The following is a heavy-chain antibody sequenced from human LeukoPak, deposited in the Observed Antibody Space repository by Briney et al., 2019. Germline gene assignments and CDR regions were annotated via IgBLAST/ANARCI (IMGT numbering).Heavy chain of an antibody. CDR2: INPNSGGT. Sequence: ASVKVSCKASGYTFTGYYIHWVRQAPGQGLEWMGWINPNSGGTHYAQKFQGRVTMTRDTSISTAYMELSRLRSDDTAVYYCARAAVAGARTGFFDYWGQGTLVTVSS. D-gene: IGHD6-19*01. CDR1: GYTFTGYY. CDR3: ARAAVAGARTGFFDY. J-gene: IGHJ4*02. V-gene: IGHV1-2*02.